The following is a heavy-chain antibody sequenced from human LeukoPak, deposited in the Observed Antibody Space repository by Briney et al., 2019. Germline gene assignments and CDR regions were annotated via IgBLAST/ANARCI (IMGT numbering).Heavy chain of an antibody. V-gene: IGHV3-7*04. D-gene: IGHD6-13*01. CDR1: GFTLSSYW. Sequence: PGGSLRLSCAASGFTLSSYWMSWVRQAPGKGLEWVANIKQEGSEKYYVDSVKGRFTISRDNAKNSLYLQMNSLRAEDTAVYYCARGTIAAAGYYYFDYWGQGTQVTVSS. J-gene: IGHJ4*02. CDR3: ARGTIAAAGYYYFDY. CDR2: IKQEGSEK.